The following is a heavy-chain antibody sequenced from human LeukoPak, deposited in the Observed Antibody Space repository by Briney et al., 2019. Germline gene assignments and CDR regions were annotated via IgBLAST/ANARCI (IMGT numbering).Heavy chain of an antibody. J-gene: IGHJ4*02. V-gene: IGHV1-69*01. CDR3: AREVGATLNFDY. CDR1: GGTFSSYA. CDR2: IIPIFGTA. D-gene: IGHD1-26*01. Sequence: GSSVKVSCKASGGTFSSYAISWVRQAPGQGLEWMGGIIPIFGTANYAQKFQGRVTITADESTSTAYMELSSLRSKDTAVYYCAREVGATLNFDYWGQGTLVTVSS.